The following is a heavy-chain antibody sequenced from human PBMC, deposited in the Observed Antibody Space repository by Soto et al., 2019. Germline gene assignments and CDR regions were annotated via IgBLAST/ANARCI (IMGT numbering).Heavy chain of an antibody. V-gene: IGHV4-59*01. CDR2: VYNSGST. D-gene: IGHD6-13*01. Sequence: SETLSLTCTVSGGSISSNYWTWIRQPPGKGLEWIGYVYNSGSTNYNPTLKSRVTISEDTSKSQFSLKVNSMTAADTAVYYCARYRRGAVAGYTLDNWGQGILVTVSS. CDR3: ARYRRGAVAGYTLDN. CDR1: GGSISSNY. J-gene: IGHJ4*02.